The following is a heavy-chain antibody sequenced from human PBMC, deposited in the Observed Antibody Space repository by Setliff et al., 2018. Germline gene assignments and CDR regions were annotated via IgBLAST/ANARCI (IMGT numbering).Heavy chain of an antibody. CDR3: SRLVRFCTTSTCQGASASEH. CDR2: IFPKTGNT. J-gene: IGHJ4*02. Sequence: VSCKASGYTFTTYGITWVRQAPGQGLEWMGWIFPKTGNTNYAHKLQGRVSMTTDTSTGTAYMEPRSLRSDDTAVYYCSRLVRFCTTSTCQGASASEHWGQGTLVTVSS. V-gene: IGHV1-18*01. CDR1: GYTFTTYG. D-gene: IGHD2-8*01.